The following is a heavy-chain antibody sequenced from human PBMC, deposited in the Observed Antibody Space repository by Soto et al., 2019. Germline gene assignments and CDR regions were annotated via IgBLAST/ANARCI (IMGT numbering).Heavy chain of an antibody. V-gene: IGHV1-69*01. D-gene: IGHD3-22*01. CDR3: APRAFYYDSSGYYKGTDAFDI. J-gene: IGHJ3*02. CDR1: GGTFSSYA. CDR2: IIPIFGTA. Sequence: QVQLVQSGAEVKKPGSSVKVSCKASGGTFSSYAISWVRQAPGQGLEWMGGIIPIFGTANYAQKFQGRVTITADESTSTAYMELSSLRSEDTAVYYCAPRAFYYDSSGYYKGTDAFDIWGQGTMVTVSS.